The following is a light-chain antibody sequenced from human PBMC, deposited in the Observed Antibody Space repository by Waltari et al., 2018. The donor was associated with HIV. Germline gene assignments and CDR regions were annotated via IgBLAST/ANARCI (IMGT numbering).Light chain of an antibody. Sequence: SYELRQPPSVSVSPGQTARITCSGDALPKQYAYWYHQKPGPAPVLVIYKDTERPSGIPERFSCSSSGTTVTLTISGVQSEDEADYYCQSADSSGTWVFGGGTKLTVL. J-gene: IGLJ3*02. CDR1: ALPKQY. V-gene: IGLV3-25*03. CDR2: KDT. CDR3: QSADSSGTWV.